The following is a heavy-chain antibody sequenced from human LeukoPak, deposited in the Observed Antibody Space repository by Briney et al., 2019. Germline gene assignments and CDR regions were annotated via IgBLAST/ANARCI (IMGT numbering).Heavy chain of an antibody. D-gene: IGHD1-7*01. CDR2: INHSGST. CDR3: ARQSSPELELRRAHFDY. V-gene: IGHV4-34*01. Sequence: PSETLSLTCAVYGGSFSGYYWSWIRQPSGKGLEWIGEINHSGSTNYNPSLKSRVTISVDTSKNQFSLKLNFVTAADTAVYYCARQSSPELELRRAHFDYWGQGTLVTVSS. CDR1: GGSFSGYY. J-gene: IGHJ4*02.